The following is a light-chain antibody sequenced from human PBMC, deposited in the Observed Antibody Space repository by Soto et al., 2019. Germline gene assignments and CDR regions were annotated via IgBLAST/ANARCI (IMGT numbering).Light chain of an antibody. CDR3: QQFGSSIPHT. Sequence: EIVMTQSPGTLSLSPGERATISCRASQVIGSRYLAWYHQKSGQAPRLLIYGASSRATGIPDRFSGSWSGTDFTLTISRLEPEDFGVYYCQQFGSSIPHTFGPGTKLVIK. CDR1: QVIGSRY. V-gene: IGKV3-20*01. J-gene: IGKJ2*01. CDR2: GAS.